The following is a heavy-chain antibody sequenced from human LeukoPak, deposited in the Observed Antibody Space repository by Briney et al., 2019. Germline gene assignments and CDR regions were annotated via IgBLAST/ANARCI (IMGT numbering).Heavy chain of an antibody. CDR2: IYYSGSA. J-gene: IGHJ4*02. CDR1: GDSMSSYY. CDR3: ARHATVTSFTFAY. Sequence: PSETLSLTCTVSGDSMSSYYWSWIRQPPVKGLEWIGYIYYSGSANYNPSLKSRVTILVDTSKNQFSLKLSSVTAADTAVYYCARHATVTSFTFAYWGRGTLVTVSS. D-gene: IGHD4-17*01. V-gene: IGHV4-59*08.